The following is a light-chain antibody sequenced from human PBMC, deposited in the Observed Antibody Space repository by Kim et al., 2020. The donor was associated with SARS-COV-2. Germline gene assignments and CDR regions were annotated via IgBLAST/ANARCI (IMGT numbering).Light chain of an antibody. CDR2: GAS. CDR3: QQYGSSPRIT. CDR1: QSVSSSY. J-gene: IGKJ5*01. V-gene: IGKV3-20*01. Sequence: PGEEATLSCRASQSVSSSYLAWYQQKPGQAPRLLIYGASSRATGIPDRFSGSGSGTDFTLTISRLEPEDFAVYYCQQYGSSPRITFGQGTRLEIK.